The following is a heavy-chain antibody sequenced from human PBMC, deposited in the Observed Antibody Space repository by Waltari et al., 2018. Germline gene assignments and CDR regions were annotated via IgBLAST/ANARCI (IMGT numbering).Heavy chain of an antibody. D-gene: IGHD3-16*01. Sequence: QVQLQESGPGLVKPSETLSLPCAVSNYSINSNYYWGWIRQAPGKGLEYVGFVGGSSGTTNYNPSLKSRATISKDTSKNQFFLILNSVTAADTAIYYCARVVSYVNFWGQGVLVTVSS. CDR2: VGGSSGTT. CDR1: NYSINSNYY. CDR3: ARVVSYVNF. J-gene: IGHJ4*02. V-gene: IGHV4-28*03.